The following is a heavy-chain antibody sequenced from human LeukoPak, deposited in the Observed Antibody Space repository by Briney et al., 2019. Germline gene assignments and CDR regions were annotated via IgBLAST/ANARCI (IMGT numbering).Heavy chain of an antibody. V-gene: IGHV5-10-1*01. D-gene: IGHD1-26*01. J-gene: IGHJ4*02. CDR3: ARSLIVGATTFLDY. CDR1: GYSFTSYW. CDR2: IDPSDSYT. Sequence: GESLKISCKGSGYSFTSYWISWVRQMPGKGLKRMGRIDPSDSYTNYSPSFQGHVTISADKSISTAYLQWSSLKASDTAMYYCARSLIVGATTFLDYWGQGTLVTVSS.